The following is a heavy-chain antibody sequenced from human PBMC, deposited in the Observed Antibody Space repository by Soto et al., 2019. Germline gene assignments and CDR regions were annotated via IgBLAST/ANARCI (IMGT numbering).Heavy chain of an antibody. CDR2: IYYSGST. CDR3: ARAHRPVTTVVKTGLRFDP. V-gene: IGHV4-59*01. J-gene: IGHJ5*02. CDR1: GGSISSYY. Sequence: QVQLQESGPGLVKPSETLSLTCTVSGGSISSYYWSWIRQPPGKGLEWIGYIYYSGSTNYNPSLKSRVTISVDTSKNRFSRKLSSVTAADTAVYYCARAHRPVTTVVKTGLRFDPWGQGTLVTVSS. D-gene: IGHD4-17*01.